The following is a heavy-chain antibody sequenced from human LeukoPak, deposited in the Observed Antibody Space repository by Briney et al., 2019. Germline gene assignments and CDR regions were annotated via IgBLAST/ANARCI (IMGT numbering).Heavy chain of an antibody. D-gene: IGHD6-13*01. J-gene: IGHJ4*02. CDR1: GFTFSRYW. V-gene: IGHV3-74*01. CDR3: ARDRLYSSSWYHFDY. CDR2: INSDGSST. Sequence: GGSLRLSCAASGFTFSRYWMHWVRQAPGKGLVWVSRINSDGSSTSYADSVKGRFTISRDNAKNTLYLQINSLRAEDTAVYYCARDRLYSSSWYHFDYWGQGTLVTVSS.